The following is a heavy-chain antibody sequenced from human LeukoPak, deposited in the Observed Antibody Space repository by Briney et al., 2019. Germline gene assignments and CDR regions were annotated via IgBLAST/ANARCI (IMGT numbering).Heavy chain of an antibody. D-gene: IGHD3-22*01. CDR2: ISSSGSTI. Sequence: PGGSLRLSCAASGFTFSDYYMSWLRQAPGKGLEWVSYISSSGSTIYYADSVKGRFTISRDNSKNTLYLQMNSLRAEDTAVYYCARGPTYYYDSSGYYSPENFDYWGQGTLVTVSS. V-gene: IGHV3-11*01. J-gene: IGHJ4*02. CDR3: ARGPTYYYDSSGYYSPENFDY. CDR1: GFTFSDYY.